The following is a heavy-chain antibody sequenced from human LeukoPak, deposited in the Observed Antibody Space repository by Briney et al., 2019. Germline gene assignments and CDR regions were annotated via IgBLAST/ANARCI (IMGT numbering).Heavy chain of an antibody. CDR2: ISVYTGKT. Sequence: GASVKVSCKASGYTFSSYGISWVRQAPGQGLEWLGSISVYTGKTYHAQKFQARVTMTTDTSTSTAYMELRSLRSDDTAVYYCARGTRYNWNYAYYMDVWGKGTTVTVSS. D-gene: IGHD1-20*01. V-gene: IGHV1-18*01. J-gene: IGHJ6*03. CDR3: ARGTRYNWNYAYYMDV. CDR1: GYTFSSYG.